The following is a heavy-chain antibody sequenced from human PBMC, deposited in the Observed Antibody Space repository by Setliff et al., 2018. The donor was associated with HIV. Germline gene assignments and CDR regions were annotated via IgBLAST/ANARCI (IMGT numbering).Heavy chain of an antibody. Sequence: GGSLRLSCAASGFTFDDYTMTWVRQAPGKGLEWVSGINWNGGSTGYADSVKGRFTISRDNAKNSLYLQMNSLRAEDTALYYCARGISGWYAPLGYWGQGTLVTVSS. V-gene: IGHV3-20*04. CDR3: ARGISGWYAPLGY. CDR2: INWNGGST. CDR1: GFTFDDYT. D-gene: IGHD6-19*01. J-gene: IGHJ4*02.